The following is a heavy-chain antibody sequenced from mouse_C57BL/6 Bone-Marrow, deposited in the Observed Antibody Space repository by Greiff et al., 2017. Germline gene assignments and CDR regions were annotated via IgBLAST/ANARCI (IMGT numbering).Heavy chain of an antibody. CDR1: GYTFTSSG. CDR2: IYPRSGNT. V-gene: IGHV1-81*01. CDR3: ARTDYGRAWFAY. Sequence: VQLQQSGAELARPGASVKLSCKASGYTFTSSGISWVKQRTGQGLEWIGEIYPRSGNTYYNEKFKGKATLTADKSSSTAYMELRSLTSEDSAVYFCARTDYGRAWFAYWGQGTLVTVSA. D-gene: IGHD1-1*01. J-gene: IGHJ3*01.